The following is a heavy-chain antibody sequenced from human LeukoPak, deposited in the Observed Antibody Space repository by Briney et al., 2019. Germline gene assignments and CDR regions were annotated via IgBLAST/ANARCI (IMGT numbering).Heavy chain of an antibody. D-gene: IGHD5-18*01. V-gene: IGHV3-23*01. CDR2: ISGSGGST. Sequence: GGSLRLSCAASGFTFSSYAMSWVRQAPGKGLEWVSAISGSGGSTYYVDSVKGRFTISRDNSKNTLYLQMNSLRAEDTAVYYCAKGTSRTQLNFDYWGQGTLVTVSS. CDR3: AKGTSRTQLNFDY. CDR1: GFTFSSYA. J-gene: IGHJ4*02.